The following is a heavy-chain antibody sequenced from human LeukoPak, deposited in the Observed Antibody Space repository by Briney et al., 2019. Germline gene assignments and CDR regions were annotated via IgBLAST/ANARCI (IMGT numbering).Heavy chain of an antibody. D-gene: IGHD3-22*01. Sequence: PGGSLRLSCVASGFSFSSYWMAWVRQAPGKGLEWVANIKYDGSHKYYVDSVKGRFTISRDNAKNSVYLQMNSLRVDDTAVYSCASSHDSSGNDWGQGTMVTVSS. CDR2: IKYDGSHK. CDR3: ASSHDSSGND. V-gene: IGHV3-7*01. J-gene: IGHJ4*02. CDR1: GFSFSSYW.